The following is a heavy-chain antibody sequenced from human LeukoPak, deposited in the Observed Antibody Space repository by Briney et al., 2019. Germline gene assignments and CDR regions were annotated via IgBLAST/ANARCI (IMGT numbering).Heavy chain of an antibody. Sequence: GRSLRLSCAASGFTFSSYGMHWVRQAPGKGLEWVAVIWYDGSNKYYADSVKGRFTISRDNSKNTLYLQMNSLRAEDTAVYYCARGDCSGNNCRFDYWGQGTLVTVSS. V-gene: IGHV3-33*01. CDR2: IWYDGSNK. D-gene: IGHD3-22*01. CDR1: GFTFSSYG. J-gene: IGHJ4*02. CDR3: ARGDCSGNNCRFDY.